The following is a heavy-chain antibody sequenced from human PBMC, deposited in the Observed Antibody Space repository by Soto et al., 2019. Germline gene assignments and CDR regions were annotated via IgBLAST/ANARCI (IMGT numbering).Heavy chain of an antibody. D-gene: IGHD6-6*01. J-gene: IGHJ5*02. V-gene: IGHV1-69*13. CDR1: GGTFSIYA. Sequence: SVKVSCKASGGTFSIYAISCVVQSPGQGLEWMGGIIPIFGTANYAQKFQGRVTITADESTSTAYMELSSLRSEDTAVYYCARDAYSSSSMWFDPWGQGTLVTVSS. CDR3: ARDAYSSSSMWFDP. CDR2: IIPIFGTA.